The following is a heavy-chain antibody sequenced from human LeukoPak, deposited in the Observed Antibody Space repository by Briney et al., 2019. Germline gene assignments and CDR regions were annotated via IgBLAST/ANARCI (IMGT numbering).Heavy chain of an antibody. D-gene: IGHD3-9*01. V-gene: IGHV4-4*02. J-gene: IGHJ4*02. CDR1: GGSISSSNW. CDR2: IYHSGST. Sequence: SETLSLTCAVSGGSISSSNWWSWVRQPPGKGLEWIGEIYHSGSTNYNPSLKSRVTISVDKSKNQFSLKLSSVTAADTAVYYCARANILTGYYCDYWGQGTLVTVSS. CDR3: ARANILTGYYCDY.